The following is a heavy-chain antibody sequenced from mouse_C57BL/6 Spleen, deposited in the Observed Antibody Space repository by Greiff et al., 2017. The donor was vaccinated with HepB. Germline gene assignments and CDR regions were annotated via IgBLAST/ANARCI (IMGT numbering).Heavy chain of an antibody. V-gene: IGHV1-64*01. D-gene: IGHD2-1*01. CDR1: GYTFTSYW. Sequence: QVQLQQPGAELVKPGASVQLSCKASGYTFTSYWMHWVKQRPGQGLEWIGMIHPNSGSTNYNEKFKSKATLTVDKSCSIAYMQLSSLTSEDSAVYYWAISAIYYGLYFYAMDYWGQGTSVTVSS. CDR3: AISAIYYGLYFYAMDY. CDR2: IHPNSGST. J-gene: IGHJ4*01.